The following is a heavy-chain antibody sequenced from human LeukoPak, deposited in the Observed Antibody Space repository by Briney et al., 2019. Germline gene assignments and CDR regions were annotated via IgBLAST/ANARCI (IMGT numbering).Heavy chain of an antibody. CDR2: ISSSSNYM. CDR1: GFTFSPYN. Sequence: GGSLRLSCAASGFTFSPYNMNWVRQAPGKGLEWVSSISSSSNYMSYADSVKGRFTISRDNAKNSLYLQMNSLRAEDTAVYYCARGGAGVRQGRFDFWGQGTLVTVSS. J-gene: IGHJ4*02. V-gene: IGHV3-21*01. D-gene: IGHD4-23*01. CDR3: ARGGAGVRQGRFDF.